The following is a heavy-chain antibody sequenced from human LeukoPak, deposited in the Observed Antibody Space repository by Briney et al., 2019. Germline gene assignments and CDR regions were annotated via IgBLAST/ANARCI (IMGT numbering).Heavy chain of an antibody. V-gene: IGHV4-59*07. CDR2: IYHTGIT. Sequence: SDTLSLTCNVSGDSITSHYWNWVRQPPGKGLEWMGYIYHTGITKYNPSLKSRVSMSVDTSKNQVFLRVNSVTAADTAVYHCARSVDYFDNTGPHMMFDYWGQGSQVTVSS. CDR1: GDSITSHY. CDR3: ARSVDYFDNTGPHMMFDY. J-gene: IGHJ4*02. D-gene: IGHD3-22*01.